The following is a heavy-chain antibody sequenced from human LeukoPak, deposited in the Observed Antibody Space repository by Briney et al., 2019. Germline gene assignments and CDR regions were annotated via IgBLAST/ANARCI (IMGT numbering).Heavy chain of an antibody. CDR3: ARTSGFFDSSGFYQQNPYYFQY. V-gene: IGHV4-34*01. CDR1: GDSFIGYF. CDR2: INHSGRT. Sequence: SETLSLTCAASGDSFIGYFWTWIRQAPGKGLEWIGDINHSGRTNYNPSLQRRVSISVDTSKNQFSLHVTSVTGADTAVYYCARTSGFFDSSGFYQQNPYYFQYWGQGVLVTVSS. D-gene: IGHD3-22*01. J-gene: IGHJ4*02.